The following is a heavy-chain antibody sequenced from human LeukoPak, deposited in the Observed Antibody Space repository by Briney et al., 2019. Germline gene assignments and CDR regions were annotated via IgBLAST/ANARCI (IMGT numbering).Heavy chain of an antibody. V-gene: IGHV3-73*01. D-gene: IGHD5-12*01. CDR2: IRSKANSYAT. J-gene: IGHJ4*02. CDR3: TSMVASFDY. Sequence: PGGSLRLSCAASGFTFRGSAMHWVRQASGPGLEWVGRIRSKANSYATAYAASVKGRFTISRDDSKNTAYLQMNSLKTEDTAVYYCTSMVASFDYWGQGTLVTVSS. CDR1: GFTFRGSA.